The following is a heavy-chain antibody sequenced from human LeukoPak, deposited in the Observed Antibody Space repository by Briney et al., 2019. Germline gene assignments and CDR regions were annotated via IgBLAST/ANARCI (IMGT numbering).Heavy chain of an antibody. CDR1: GLTFSSYW. V-gene: IGHV3-7*01. CDR3: ARDGAGYVAARLDY. J-gene: IGHJ4*02. D-gene: IGHD5-12*01. Sequence: PGGSLRLSCAASGLTFSSYWMSWVRQAPGKGLEWEANIKQDGSEKYYVDSVKGRFTISRDNAKNSLYLQMNSLRAEDTAVYYCARDGAGYVAARLDYWGQGTLVTVSS. CDR2: IKQDGSEK.